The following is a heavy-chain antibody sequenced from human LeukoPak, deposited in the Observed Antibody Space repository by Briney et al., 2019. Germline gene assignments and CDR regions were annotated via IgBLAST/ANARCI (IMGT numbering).Heavy chain of an antibody. CDR2: MNPNSGNT. V-gene: IGHV1-8*01. CDR3: ARGRGFCSSTSCYNWFDP. D-gene: IGHD2-2*01. J-gene: IGHJ5*02. Sequence: ASVKVSCKASGYTFISYDINWVRQATGQGLEWMGWMNPNSGNTGYAQKFQGRVTMTRNTSISTAYMELSSLRSEDTAVYYCARGRGFCSSTSCYNWFDPWGQGTLVTVSS. CDR1: GYTFISYD.